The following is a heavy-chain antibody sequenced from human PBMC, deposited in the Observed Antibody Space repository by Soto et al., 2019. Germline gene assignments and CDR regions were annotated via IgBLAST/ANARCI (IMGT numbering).Heavy chain of an antibody. D-gene: IGHD6-6*01. CDR3: AKDGRRAYSSSSSFDY. CDR1: GFTFSSYA. CDR2: ISGSGGST. J-gene: IGHJ4*02. V-gene: IGHV3-23*01. Sequence: GGSLRLSCAASGFTFSSYAMSWVRQAPGKGLEWVPAISGSGGSTYYADSVKGRFTISRDNSKNTLYLQMNSLRAEDTAVYYCAKDGRRAYSSSSSFDYWGQGTLVTVSS.